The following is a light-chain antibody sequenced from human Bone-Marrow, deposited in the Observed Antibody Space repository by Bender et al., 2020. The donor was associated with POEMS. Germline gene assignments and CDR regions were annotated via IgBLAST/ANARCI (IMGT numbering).Light chain of an antibody. J-gene: IGLJ2*01. CDR3: SSYAGNNNVV. CDR2: EVS. V-gene: IGLV2-8*01. CDR1: SSDVGGYNY. Sequence: QSALTQPRSVSGSPGQSVTISCTGPSSDVGGYNYVSWYQQHPDRAPKLMLYEVSKRPSGVPDRFSGSKSGNTASLTVSGLQAEDAAVYYCSSYAGNNNVVFGGGTKVTVL.